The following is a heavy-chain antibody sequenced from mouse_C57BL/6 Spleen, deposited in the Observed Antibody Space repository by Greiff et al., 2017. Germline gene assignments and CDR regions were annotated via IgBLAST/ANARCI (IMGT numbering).Heavy chain of an antibody. CDR3: GDGYCGDYYAMDY. D-gene: IGHD2-3*01. Sequence: VQLQQSVAELVRPGASVTLSCTASGFTINNTYMHWVKQRPEQGLEWIGRIDPATGNTKYAPKFQGKAIITADTSSNAAYLQLRSLTYEDTTIYYCGDGYCGDYYAMDYWGQGTSVTVSS. CDR2: IDPATGNT. J-gene: IGHJ4*01. CDR1: GFTINNTY. V-gene: IGHV14-3*01.